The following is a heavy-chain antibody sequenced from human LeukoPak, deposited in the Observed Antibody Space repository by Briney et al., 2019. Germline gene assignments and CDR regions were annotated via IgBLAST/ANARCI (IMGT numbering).Heavy chain of an antibody. CDR3: ARSRGAGPGAYFDY. J-gene: IGHJ4*02. V-gene: IGHV3-23*01. D-gene: IGHD6-19*01. CDR2: IGSDEKT. Sequence: PGGSLRLSCAASGFTFSGFAMTWVRQAPGKGLEWVSSIGSDEKTHYSESVRGRFAISRDNTKNSLYLQMNSLRAEDTAVYYCARSRGAGPGAYFDYWGQGTLVTVSS. CDR1: GFTFSGFA.